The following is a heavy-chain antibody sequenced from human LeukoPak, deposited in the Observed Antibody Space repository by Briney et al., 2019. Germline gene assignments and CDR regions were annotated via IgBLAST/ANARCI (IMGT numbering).Heavy chain of an antibody. D-gene: IGHD5-18*01. Sequence: ASVKVSCKASGYTFTSYGINWVRQAPGQGLEWMGWISAYNGNTNYAQKLQGRVTMTTDTSTSTAYMELSSLRSEDTAVYYCARAGVGLVATAKNPWAAFDYWGQGTLVTVSS. CDR2: ISAYNGNT. V-gene: IGHV1-18*01. CDR3: ARAGVGLVATAKNPWAAFDY. CDR1: GYTFTSYG. J-gene: IGHJ4*02.